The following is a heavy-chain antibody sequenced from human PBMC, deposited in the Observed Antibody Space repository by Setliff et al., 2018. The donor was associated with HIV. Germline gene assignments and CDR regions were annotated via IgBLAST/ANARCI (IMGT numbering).Heavy chain of an antibody. CDR3: ARDLITMVRGVSYYCY. J-gene: IGHJ4*02. CDR1: GYTFTSYG. CDR2: ISAYNGNT. D-gene: IGHD3-10*01. V-gene: IGHV1-18*01. Sequence: ASVKVSCKASGYTFTSYGISWVRQAPGQGLEWMGWISAYNGNTNYAQKLQGRVTMTTDTSTSTAYMELRSLRSDDTAVYYCARDLITMVRGVSYYCYWGQGTLVTVSS.